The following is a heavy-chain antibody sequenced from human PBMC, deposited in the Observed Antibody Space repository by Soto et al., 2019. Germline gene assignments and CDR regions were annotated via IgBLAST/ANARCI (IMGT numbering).Heavy chain of an antibody. V-gene: IGHV3-11*01. D-gene: IGHD4-17*01. Sequence: QVQLVESGGGLVEPGGSLTLSCAASGFTFSDYYMSWIRHARGKGLEWVSYITITGNTTHYPESVKGRFAISRENAKNSLSLQMNSLRAEDTALYYCARVRYGDYSYFDYWGQGPLVTVSS. J-gene: IGHJ4*02. CDR2: ITITGNTT. CDR3: ARVRYGDYSYFDY. CDR1: GFTFSDYY.